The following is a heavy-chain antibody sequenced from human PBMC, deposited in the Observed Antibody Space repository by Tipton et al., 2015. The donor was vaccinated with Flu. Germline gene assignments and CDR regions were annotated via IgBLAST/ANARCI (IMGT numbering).Heavy chain of an antibody. Sequence: TLSFTCNVSGGSLSSFYWSWIRQPAGKGLEWIGRMYTTGTTKYNPSLKSRVTMSIDTSKKQFSLKLTSVTAADTAMYYCARGSGSGTYMIFDFWGQGTQVTVSS. CDR2: MYTTGTT. J-gene: IGHJ4*02. CDR1: GGSLSSFY. V-gene: IGHV4-4*07. D-gene: IGHD3-10*01. CDR3: ARGSGSGTYMIFDF.